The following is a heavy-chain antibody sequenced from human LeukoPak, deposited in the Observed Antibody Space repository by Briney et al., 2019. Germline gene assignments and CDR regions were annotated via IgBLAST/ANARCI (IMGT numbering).Heavy chain of an antibody. J-gene: IGHJ6*02. D-gene: IGHD3-10*01. Sequence: GGSLRLSCAASGFTFSSYAMSWVRQAPGKGLEWVSAISGSGGSTYYADSVKGRFTISRDNSKNTLYLQMNSLRAEGTAVYYCARDGLYYYGSGSPDVWGQGTTVTVSS. CDR2: ISGSGGST. CDR3: ARDGLYYYGSGSPDV. V-gene: IGHV3-23*01. CDR1: GFTFSSYA.